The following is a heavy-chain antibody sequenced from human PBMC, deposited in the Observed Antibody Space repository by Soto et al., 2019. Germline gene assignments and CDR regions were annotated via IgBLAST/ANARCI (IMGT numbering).Heavy chain of an antibody. J-gene: IGHJ4*02. V-gene: IGHV3-30*18. Sequence: QPGGSLRVSCAASGVTFNIYGMHWVRQAPDKGLEWVALISYDGSNQYYADSVKGRFTISRDNSKNTLFLQMNSLRADDTAVYYCAKDQASGQGSFDSWGQGTLVPVSS. CDR1: GVTFNIYG. CDR2: ISYDGSNQ. CDR3: AKDQASGQGSFDS.